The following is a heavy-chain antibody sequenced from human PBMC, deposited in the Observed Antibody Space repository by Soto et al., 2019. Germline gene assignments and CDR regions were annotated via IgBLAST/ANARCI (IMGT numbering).Heavy chain of an antibody. J-gene: IGHJ3*02. Sequence: QVQLQESGPGLVKPSGTLSLTCAVSGGSISSSNWWSWVRQPPGKGLEWIGEIYHSGSTNYNPSLNSGVTISLDKPKNQCSLKLSSVTAADTAVYYCAREGEQWLVEAYAFDIWGQGTMVTVSS. CDR2: IYHSGST. CDR1: GGSISSSNW. CDR3: AREGEQWLVEAYAFDI. D-gene: IGHD6-19*01. V-gene: IGHV4-4*02.